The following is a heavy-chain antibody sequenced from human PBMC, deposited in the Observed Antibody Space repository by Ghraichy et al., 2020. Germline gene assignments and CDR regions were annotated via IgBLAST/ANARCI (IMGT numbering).Heavy chain of an antibody. CDR3: ARDDRYCSGGSCYPY. CDR1: GYSISSGYY. CDR2: IYHSGST. D-gene: IGHD2-15*01. V-gene: IGHV4-38-2*02. J-gene: IGHJ4*02. Sequence: SENLSLTCTVSGYSISSGYYWGWIRQPPGKGLEWIGSIYHSGSTYYNPSLKSRVTISVDTSKNQFSLKLSSVTAADTAVYYCARDDRYCSGGSCYPYWGQGTLVTVSS.